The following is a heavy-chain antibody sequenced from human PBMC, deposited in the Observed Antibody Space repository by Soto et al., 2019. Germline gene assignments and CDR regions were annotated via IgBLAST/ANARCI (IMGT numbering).Heavy chain of an antibody. CDR2: ISGSGGST. D-gene: IGHD2-2*01. CDR3: AKEDFVVVPAGQTTRGYYYYGMDV. J-gene: IGHJ6*02. Sequence: PGGSLRLSCAASGFTFRTYAMSWVRQAPGKGLKWVSAISGSGGSTYYADSVKGRFTISRDNSKNTLYLQMNSLRAEDTAVYYCAKEDFVVVPAGQTTRGYYYYGMDVWGQGTTVTVSS. V-gene: IGHV3-23*01. CDR1: GFTFRTYA.